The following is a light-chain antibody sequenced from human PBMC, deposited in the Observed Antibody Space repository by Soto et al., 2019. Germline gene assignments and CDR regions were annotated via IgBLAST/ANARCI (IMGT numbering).Light chain of an antibody. CDR1: QSISSN. CDR3: YQYNNWPRT. J-gene: IGKJ1*01. V-gene: IGKV3-15*01. Sequence: EIVMTQSPATLSVSPGERATLSCRASQSISSNLAWYQQKPGQAPRLLIYRASTRATGIPARFSGSGSGTEVSLTISSLQSEEFAVYYCYQYNNWPRTFGQGTKVEIK. CDR2: RAS.